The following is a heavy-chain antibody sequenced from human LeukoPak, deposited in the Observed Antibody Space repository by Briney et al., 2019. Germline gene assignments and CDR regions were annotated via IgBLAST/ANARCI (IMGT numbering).Heavy chain of an antibody. J-gene: IGHJ4*02. Sequence: SETLSLTCTVSGGSISSYCWSWIRQPPGKGLEWIGYIYYSGSTNYNPSLKSRVTISVDTSKNQFSLKLSSVTAADTAVYYCARGGSSSCYTGGRWGQGTLVTVSS. D-gene: IGHD6-13*01. CDR1: GGSISSYC. CDR2: IYYSGST. CDR3: ARGGSSSCYTGGR. V-gene: IGHV4-59*08.